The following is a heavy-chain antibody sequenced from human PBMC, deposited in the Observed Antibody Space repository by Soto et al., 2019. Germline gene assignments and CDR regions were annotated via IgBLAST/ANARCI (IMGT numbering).Heavy chain of an antibody. V-gene: IGHV4-30-2*01. D-gene: IGHD2-21*02. CDR3: ARDLVVTAVPRGFDY. Sequence: PSETLSLTCAVSGGSISSGGYSWSWIRQPPGKGLEWIGYIYHSGSTYYNPSLKSRVTISIDRSKNQFSLKLSSVTAADTAVYYCARDLVVTAVPRGFDYWGQGTLVTGS. CDR1: GGSISSGGYS. J-gene: IGHJ4*02. CDR2: IYHSGST.